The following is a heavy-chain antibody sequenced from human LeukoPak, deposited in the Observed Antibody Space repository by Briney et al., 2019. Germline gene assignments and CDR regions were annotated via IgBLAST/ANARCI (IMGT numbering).Heavy chain of an antibody. Sequence: GGSLRLSCAASGFTFSSYEMNWVRQAPGKGLGWVSYISSSGSTIYYADSVKGRFTISRDNAKNSLYLQMNSLRAEDTALYYCAKSSGYSSSWYSGAFDIWGQGTMVTVSS. CDR2: ISSSGSTI. V-gene: IGHV3-48*03. CDR1: GFTFSSYE. CDR3: AKSSGYSSSWYSGAFDI. D-gene: IGHD6-13*01. J-gene: IGHJ3*02.